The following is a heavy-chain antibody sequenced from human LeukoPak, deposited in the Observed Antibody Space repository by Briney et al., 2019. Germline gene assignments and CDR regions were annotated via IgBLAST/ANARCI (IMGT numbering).Heavy chain of an antibody. CDR2: IYSGGTT. V-gene: IGHV3-53*01. CDR1: GFIVSSNY. Sequence: GGSLRLSCAASGFIVSSNYMSWVRQAPGKGLEWVSVIYSGGTTYYADSVKGRFTISRDNSKNTLYLQMNSLRGEDTAVYYCARVLSVSYCDSWGQGTLVTVSS. CDR3: ARVLSVSYCDS. J-gene: IGHJ4*02. D-gene: IGHD2/OR15-2a*01.